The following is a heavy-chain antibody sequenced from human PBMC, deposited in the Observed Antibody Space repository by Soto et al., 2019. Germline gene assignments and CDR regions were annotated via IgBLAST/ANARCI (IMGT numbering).Heavy chain of an antibody. CDR1: GSSINSSGYY. J-gene: IGHJ4*02. CDR2: MFYGVST. CDR3: ARLPSRHLVDY. V-gene: IGHV4-39*01. Sequence: AETLSLTCTVSGSSINSSGYYFFCIRQPPGNGLEWIGSMFYGVSTYYNPSLKSRVTVSVDTSKNQFSLNLRSVTAADTAVYYCARLPSRHLVDYWGQGTLVTVSS. D-gene: IGHD3-3*02.